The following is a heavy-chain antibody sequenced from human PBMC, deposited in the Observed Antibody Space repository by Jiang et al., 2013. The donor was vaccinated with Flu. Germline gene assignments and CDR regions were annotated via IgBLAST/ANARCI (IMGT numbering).Heavy chain of an antibody. CDR2: IHYSGST. CDR3: ARYDSSGYSSWDAFDI. D-gene: IGHD3-22*01. V-gene: IGHV4-59*01. J-gene: IGHJ3*02. Sequence: LEWIGYIHYSGSTNYNPSLKSRVTISVDTSKNQFSLKLSSVTAADTAVYYCARYDSSGYSSWDAFDIWGQGTMVTVSS.